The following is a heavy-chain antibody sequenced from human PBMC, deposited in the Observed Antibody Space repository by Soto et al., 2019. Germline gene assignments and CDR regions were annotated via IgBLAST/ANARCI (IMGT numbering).Heavy chain of an antibody. CDR1: GGTFSSYA. CDR2: IIPIFGTA. D-gene: IGHD6-19*01. V-gene: IGHV1-69*13. Sequence: SVKVSCKASGGTFSSYAISWVRQAPGQGLEWMGGIIPIFGTANYAQKFQGRVTITADESTSTAYMELSSLRSEDTAVYYCARPSAVAGTDEDYFDYWGQGTLVTVSS. CDR3: ARPSAVAGTDEDYFDY. J-gene: IGHJ4*02.